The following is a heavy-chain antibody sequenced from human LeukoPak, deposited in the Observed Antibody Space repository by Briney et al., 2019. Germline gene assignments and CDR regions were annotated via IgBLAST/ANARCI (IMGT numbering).Heavy chain of an antibody. CDR3: AKAAVYSNRWTPFDD. J-gene: IGHJ4*02. V-gene: IGHV3-30*18. D-gene: IGHD6-13*01. Sequence: GGSLRLSCAASGFIFSIYGMYWVRQAPGKGLEWVALMAGDGINIYYADSVKGRFTISRDNSKNTVYLQMNSLRPEDTAVYYCAKAAVYSNRWTPFDDWGQGTLVTVSS. CDR1: GFIFSIYG. CDR2: MAGDGINI.